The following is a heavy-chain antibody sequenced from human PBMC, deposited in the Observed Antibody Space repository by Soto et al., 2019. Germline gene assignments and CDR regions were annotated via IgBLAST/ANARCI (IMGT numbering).Heavy chain of an antibody. CDR2: ISGAGGST. CDR3: AKGSGYDYTYYYHCYMDV. V-gene: IGHV3-23*01. Sequence: GGSLRLSCAASGFTFINYAMSWVRQAPGKGLEWVSSISGAGGSTYYADSVKGRFTISRDNSKNTLYLQVDSLRADDTAVYYCAKGSGYDYTYYYHCYMDVWGKGTTVTVSS. J-gene: IGHJ6*03. CDR1: GFTFINYA. D-gene: IGHD5-12*01.